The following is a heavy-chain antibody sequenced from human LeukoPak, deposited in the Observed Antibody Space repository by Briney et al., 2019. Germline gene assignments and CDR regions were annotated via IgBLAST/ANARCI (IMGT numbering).Heavy chain of an antibody. D-gene: IGHD6-19*01. Sequence: SETLSLTCTVSGGSISRYYRSWIRQPARKGQEWIGRIYTSGSTNYNPSLKSRVTMSVDTSKNQFSLKLSSVTAADTAVYYCARWYSSYHWFDPWGQGTLVTVSS. CDR3: ARWYSSYHWFDP. CDR1: GGSISRYY. CDR2: IYTSGST. J-gene: IGHJ5*02. V-gene: IGHV4-4*07.